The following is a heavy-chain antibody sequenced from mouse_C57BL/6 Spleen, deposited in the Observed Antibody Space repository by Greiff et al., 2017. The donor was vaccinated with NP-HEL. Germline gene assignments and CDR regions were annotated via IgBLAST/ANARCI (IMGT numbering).Heavy chain of an antibody. CDR3: TTRAYYGSSYGYFDV. D-gene: IGHD1-1*01. CDR1: GFNIKDDY. Sequence: VQLQQSGAELVRPGASVKLSCTASGFNIKDDYMHWVKQRPEQGLEWIGWIDPENGDTEYASKFQGKATITADTSSNTAYLQLSSLTSEDTAVYYCTTRAYYGSSYGYFDVWGTGTTVTVSS. CDR2: IDPENGDT. V-gene: IGHV14-4*01. J-gene: IGHJ1*03.